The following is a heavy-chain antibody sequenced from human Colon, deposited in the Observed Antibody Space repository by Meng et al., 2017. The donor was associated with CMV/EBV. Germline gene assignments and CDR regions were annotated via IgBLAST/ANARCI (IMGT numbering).Heavy chain of an antibody. Sequence: SETLSFTCTVSGGSISSGDCYWSWIRQPPGKGLEWIGYIYYSGSTYYNPSLKSRVTISVDTSQNQFSLSVSSVTAADTAVYYCAREGGSQLPPGTFDIWGQGTMVTVSS. D-gene: IGHD2-2*01. J-gene: IGHJ3*02. CDR2: IYYSGST. CDR1: GGSISSGDCY. CDR3: AREGGSQLPPGTFDI. V-gene: IGHV4-30-4*08.